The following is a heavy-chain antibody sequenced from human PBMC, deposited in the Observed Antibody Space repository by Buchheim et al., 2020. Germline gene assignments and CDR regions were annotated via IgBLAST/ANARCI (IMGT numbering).Heavy chain of an antibody. D-gene: IGHD2-2*01. CDR3: AKATTWDIVVVPTAASLYYYYGMDV. Sequence: EVQLLESGGGLVQPGGSLRLSCAASGFTFSSYAMSWVRQAPGKGLEWVSAISGSGGSTYYADSVKGRFTISSDNSKNTLYLQMNSLRAEDTAVYYCAKATTWDIVVVPTAASLYYYYGMDVWGQGTT. CDR1: GFTFSSYA. CDR2: ISGSGGST. V-gene: IGHV3-23*01. J-gene: IGHJ6*02.